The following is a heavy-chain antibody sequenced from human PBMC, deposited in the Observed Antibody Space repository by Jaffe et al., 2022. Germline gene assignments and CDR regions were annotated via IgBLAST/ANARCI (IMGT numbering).Heavy chain of an antibody. CDR3: ARQRGYYGSGSYSLPSYWYFDL. CDR1: GYSISSGYY. Sequence: QVQLQESGPGLVKPSETLSLTCAVSGYSISSGYYWGWIRQPPGKGLEWIGSIYHSGSTYYNPSLKSRVTISVDTSKNQFSLKLSSVTAADTAVYYCARQRGYYGSGSYSLPSYWYFDLWGRGTLVTVSS. J-gene: IGHJ2*01. D-gene: IGHD3-10*01. CDR2: IYHSGST. V-gene: IGHV4-38-2*01.